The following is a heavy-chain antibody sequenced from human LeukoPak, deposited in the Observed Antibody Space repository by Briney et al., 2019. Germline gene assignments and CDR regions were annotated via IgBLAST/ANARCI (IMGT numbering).Heavy chain of an antibody. J-gene: IGHJ4*02. CDR1: GFTFSDYW. CDR2: IGNTET. Sequence: AGGSLRLSCAASGFTFSDYWLSWVRQAPGKGLEWVATIGNTETFYADSVTGRFTISRDNSKNTVNLQMNRLRVEDTAKYYCAKDWIQFNRVFDCFDSWGQGTLVTVSS. D-gene: IGHD5-18*01. V-gene: IGHV3-23*01. CDR3: AKDWIQFNRVFDCFDS.